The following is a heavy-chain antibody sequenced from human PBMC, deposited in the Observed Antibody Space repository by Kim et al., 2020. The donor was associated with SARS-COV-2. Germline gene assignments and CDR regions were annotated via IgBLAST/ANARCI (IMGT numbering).Heavy chain of an antibody. V-gene: IGHV4-34*01. CDR3: ARLYSSSWRSRFDP. D-gene: IGHD6-13*01. J-gene: IGHJ5*02. CDR1: GGSFSGYY. CDR2: INHSGST. Sequence: SETLSLTCAVYGGSFSGYYWSWIRQPPGKGLEWIGEINHSGSTNYNPSLKSRVTISVDTSKNQFSLKLSSVTAADTAVYYCARLYSSSWRSRFDPWGQGT.